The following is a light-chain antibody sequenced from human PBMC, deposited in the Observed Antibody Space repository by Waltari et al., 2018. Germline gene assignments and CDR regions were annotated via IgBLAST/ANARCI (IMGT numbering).Light chain of an antibody. CDR1: SSDVGGYNY. J-gene: IGLJ3*02. CDR3: SSYTSSSTNWV. CDR2: DVS. Sequence: QSALTQPASVSGSPGQSITISCTGTSSDVGGYNYVSWYHQHPGKAPKIMFYDVSNRPSWVSKRFSGFKSGNTASLTISGLQAEDEADYYCSSYTSSSTNWVFGGGTKLTVL. V-gene: IGLV2-14*01.